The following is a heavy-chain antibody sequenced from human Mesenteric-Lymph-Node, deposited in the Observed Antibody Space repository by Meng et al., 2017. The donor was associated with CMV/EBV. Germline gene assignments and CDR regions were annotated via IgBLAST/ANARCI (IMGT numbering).Heavy chain of an antibody. J-gene: IGHJ5*02. V-gene: IGHV1-18*01. D-gene: IGHD3-3*01. CDR1: GYTFTSYG. Sequence: ASVKVSCKASGYTFTSYGISWVRQAPGQGLEWMGWISAYNGNTNYAQKIQGRVTMTTDTSTSTAYMELRSLRSDDTAVYYCARSITIFGVVGWFDPWGQGTLVTVSS. CDR2: ISAYNGNT. CDR3: ARSITIFGVVGWFDP.